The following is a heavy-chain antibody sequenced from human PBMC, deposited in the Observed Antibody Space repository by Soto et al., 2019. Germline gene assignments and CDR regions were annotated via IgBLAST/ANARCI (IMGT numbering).Heavy chain of an antibody. CDR3: ARDLGYYDSSGYFDY. D-gene: IGHD3-22*01. J-gene: IGHJ4*02. CDR2: ISSSGDIT. CDR1: GFTFSDYY. Sequence: QVQLVESGGGLVKPGGSLRLSCAASGFTFSDYYMSWIRQAPGKGLEGVSYISSSGDITYYADSVKGRVTISRDNAKNSLYLQMHNLRAEDTAVYYCARDLGYYDSSGYFDYWGQGTLITVSS. V-gene: IGHV3-11*01.